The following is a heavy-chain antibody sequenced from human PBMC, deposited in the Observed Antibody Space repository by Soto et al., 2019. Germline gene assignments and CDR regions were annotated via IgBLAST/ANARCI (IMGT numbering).Heavy chain of an antibody. V-gene: IGHV4-34*01. J-gene: IGHJ6*02. D-gene: IGHD6-13*01. CDR3: ARDRWGSSSWQDYYYYYGMDV. CDR1: GGSFSGYY. Sequence: PSETLSLTCAVYGGSFSGYYWSWIRQPPGKGLEWIGEINHSGSTNYNPSLKSRVTISVDTSKNQFSLKLSSVTAADTAVYYCARDRWGSSSWQDYYYYYGMDVWGQGTTVTVSS. CDR2: INHSGST.